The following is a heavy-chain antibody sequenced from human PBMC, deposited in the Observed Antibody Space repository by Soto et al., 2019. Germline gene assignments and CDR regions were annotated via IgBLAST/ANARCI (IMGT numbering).Heavy chain of an antibody. CDR3: ARHFYFNSRYTHEFYT. D-gene: IGHD3-16*02. Sequence: PSGTLSLTCTVSGASMSSYDWSWIRQPPGKGLEWIGYIYYSGSTNYNPSLRSRVTISVDTSKNQFSLKLSSVTAADTAMYYCARHFYFNSRYTHEFYTWGQGTLVPVSS. V-gene: IGHV4-59*08. J-gene: IGHJ5*01. CDR2: IYYSGST. CDR1: GASMSSYD.